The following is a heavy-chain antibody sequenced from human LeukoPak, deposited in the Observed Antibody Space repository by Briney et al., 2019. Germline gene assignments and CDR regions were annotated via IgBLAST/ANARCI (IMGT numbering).Heavy chain of an antibody. CDR3: ATYHMTTVVTPAY. CDR1: GFTFSSYG. V-gene: IGHV3-30*03. CDR2: ISFDGSIK. D-gene: IGHD4-23*01. Sequence: GGSLRLSCAASGFTFSSYGIHWVRQAPGKGLEWVALISFDGSIKYYADSVKGRFNIPRDNSRNTLYLQMNSLRTEDPAVYYCATYHMTTVVTPAYWGQGTLVTVSS. J-gene: IGHJ4*02.